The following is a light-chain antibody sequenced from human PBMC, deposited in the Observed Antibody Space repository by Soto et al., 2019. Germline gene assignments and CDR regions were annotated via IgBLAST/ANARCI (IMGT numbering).Light chain of an antibody. CDR3: SSYAGSNFDV. CDR2: EVT. CDR1: SRDVGAYKY. Sequence: QSVPTQPPSASGSPGQSVTISCTGTSRDVGAYKYVSWYQQHPGKAPKLMIFEVTKRPSGVPDRFSGSKSGNTASLTVSGLQAEDEADYYCSSYAGSNFDVFGTGTKLTVL. V-gene: IGLV2-8*01. J-gene: IGLJ1*01.